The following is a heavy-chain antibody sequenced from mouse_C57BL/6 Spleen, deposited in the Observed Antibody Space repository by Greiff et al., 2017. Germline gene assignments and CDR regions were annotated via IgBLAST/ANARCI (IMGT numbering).Heavy chain of an antibody. CDR1: GYTFTSYW. V-gene: IGHV1-53*01. J-gene: IGHJ1*03. Sequence: QVQLQQPGTELVKPGASVKLSCKASGYTFTSYWMHWVKQRPGQGLEWIGNINPSNGGTNYNEKFKSKATLAVDKSSSTAYMQLSSLTSEDSAVXYCARATGTSYFDVWGTGTTVTVSS. CDR3: ARATGTSYFDV. D-gene: IGHD4-1*02. CDR2: INPSNGGT.